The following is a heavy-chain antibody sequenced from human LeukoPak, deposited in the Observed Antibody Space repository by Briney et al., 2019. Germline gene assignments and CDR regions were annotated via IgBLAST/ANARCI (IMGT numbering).Heavy chain of an antibody. V-gene: IGHV3-7*01. CDR1: GFTFSSYW. D-gene: IGHD3-3*01. Sequence: GGSLRLSCAASGFTFSSYWMSWVRQGPVKGLEWVANIKQDGSEKYYVDSVKGRFSISRDDTKNSLYLQLNSLRAEDTAVYYCAREGLRFLEWSSYYFDYWGLGTLVTVSS. CDR3: AREGLRFLEWSSYYFDY. CDR2: IKQDGSEK. J-gene: IGHJ4*02.